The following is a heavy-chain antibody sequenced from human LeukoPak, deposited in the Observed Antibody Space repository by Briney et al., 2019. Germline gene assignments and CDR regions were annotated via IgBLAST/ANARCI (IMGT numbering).Heavy chain of an antibody. V-gene: IGHV4-59*01. CDR2: IYYSGST. D-gene: IGHD1-1*01. CDR1: GGSISGYY. CDR3: ARARTTGSSFDP. J-gene: IGHJ5*02. Sequence: SETLSLTCTVSGGSISGYYWSWIRQPPGKGLEWIGYIYYSGSTNYNPSLTSRVTISVDTSKNQFSLRLSSVTAADTAVYYCARARTTGSSFDPWGQGTLVTVSS.